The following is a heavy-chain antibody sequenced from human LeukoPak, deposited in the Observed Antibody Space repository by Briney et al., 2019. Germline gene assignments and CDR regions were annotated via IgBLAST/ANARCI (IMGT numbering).Heavy chain of an antibody. CDR3: ARDYDILNDWYFDL. CDR2: IYYSGST. J-gene: IGHJ2*01. D-gene: IGHD3-9*01. V-gene: IGHV4-39*07. Sequence: SETLSLTCTVSGGSISSSSYYWGWIRQPPGKGLEWIGSIYYSGSTYYNPSLKSRVTISVDTSKNQFSLKLSSVTAADTAVYYCARDYDILNDWYFDLWGRGTLVTVSS. CDR1: GGSISSSSYY.